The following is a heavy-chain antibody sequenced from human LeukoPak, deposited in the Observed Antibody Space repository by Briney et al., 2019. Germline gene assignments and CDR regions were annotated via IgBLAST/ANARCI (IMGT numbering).Heavy chain of an antibody. V-gene: IGHV5-51*01. CDR2: IYPGDSTT. CDR3: ARLLARRPEVVVVVAAAP. J-gene: IGHJ5*02. Sequence: GESLKISCKGSGYSFISYWIGWVRQMPGRVLEWMGIIYPGDSTTRYSPSFQGQVTISADKSISTAYLQWGSLKASDTAMYYCARLLARRPEVVVVVAAAPWGQGTLVTVSS. CDR1: GYSFISYW. D-gene: IGHD2-15*01.